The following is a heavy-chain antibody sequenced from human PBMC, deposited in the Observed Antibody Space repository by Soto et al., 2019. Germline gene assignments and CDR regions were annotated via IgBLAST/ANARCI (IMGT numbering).Heavy chain of an antibody. V-gene: IGHV1-69*04. J-gene: IGHJ4*02. CDR2: IIPILGIA. CDR3: ARDLLSTVTTVDY. CDR1: GGTFSSYT. Sequence: ASVKVSCKASGGTFSSYTISWVLQAPGQGLEWMGRIIPILGIANYAQKFQGRVTITADKSTSTAYMELSSLRSEDTAVYYCARDLLSTVTTVDYWGQGTLVTVSS. D-gene: IGHD4-17*01.